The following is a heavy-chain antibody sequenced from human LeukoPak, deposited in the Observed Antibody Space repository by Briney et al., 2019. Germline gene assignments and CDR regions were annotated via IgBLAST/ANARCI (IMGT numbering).Heavy chain of an antibody. Sequence: SETLSLTCTVSGGSISTTNWYWGWIRQPPGKGLEWIGNIYFTGSTYYNPSLMRRVTISVDTSKNQCSLKLGSVTAADTAVYYCARAPTRSSDTVTGYLFDSWGQGTLVTVSS. CDR2: IYFTGST. V-gene: IGHV4-39*07. CDR1: GGSISTTNWY. D-gene: IGHD3-9*01. CDR3: ARAPTRSSDTVTGYLFDS. J-gene: IGHJ4*02.